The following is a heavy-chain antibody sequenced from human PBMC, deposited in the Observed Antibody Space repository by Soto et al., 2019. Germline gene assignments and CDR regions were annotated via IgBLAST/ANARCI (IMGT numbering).Heavy chain of an antibody. CDR2: INHSGST. D-gene: IGHD3-16*01. CDR3: AWVGPAYPLAI. Sequence: PSETLSLTCAVYGGSFSGYYWSWIRQPPGKGLEWIGEINHSGSTNYNPSLKSRVTISVDTSKNQFSLKLSSVTAADTAVYYCAWVGPAYPLAICGQGSMVTVSS. J-gene: IGHJ3*02. CDR1: GGSFSGYY. V-gene: IGHV4-34*01.